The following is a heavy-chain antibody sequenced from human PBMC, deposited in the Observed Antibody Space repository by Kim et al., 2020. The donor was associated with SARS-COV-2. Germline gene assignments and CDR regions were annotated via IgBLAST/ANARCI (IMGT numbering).Heavy chain of an antibody. V-gene: IGHV1-69*04. Sequence: SVKVSCKASGGTFSSYAISWVRQAPGQGLEWMGRIIPILGIANYAQKFQGRVTITADKSTSTAYMELSSLRSEDTAVYYCATAYQLLPFDYWGQGTLVTVSS. CDR2: IIPILGIA. CDR1: GGTFSSYA. CDR3: ATAYQLLPFDY. D-gene: IGHD2-2*01. J-gene: IGHJ4*02.